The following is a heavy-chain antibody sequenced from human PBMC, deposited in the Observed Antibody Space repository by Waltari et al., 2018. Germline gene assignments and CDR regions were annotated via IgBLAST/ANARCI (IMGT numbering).Heavy chain of an antibody. D-gene: IGHD2-21*02. V-gene: IGHV3-53*01. CDR3: ARDPYCGGDCHDAFDI. J-gene: IGHJ3*02. CDR1: GFTVSSNY. CDR2: IYSGGST. Sequence: EVQLVESGGGLIQPGGSLRLSCAASGFTVSSNYMRWVRQARGKGREWFSVIYSGGSTYYADSVKGRFTISRDNSKNTLYLQMNSLRAEDTAVYYCARDPYCGGDCHDAFDIWGQGTMVTVSS.